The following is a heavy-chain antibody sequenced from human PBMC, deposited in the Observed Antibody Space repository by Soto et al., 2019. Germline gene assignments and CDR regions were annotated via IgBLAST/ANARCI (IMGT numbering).Heavy chain of an antibody. CDR2: ISGSGGIT. Sequence: EVQVLESGGGLVQPGGSLRLSCAASGFTFSSYAMSWLRQAPGKGLEWVSGISGSGGITYYAGSVKGRFTISRDNSKNTVYLQMNSLRVEDTAVYYCAKKTGNSQRYNFDCWGQGTLVTVSS. CDR3: AKKTGNSQRYNFDC. J-gene: IGHJ4*02. D-gene: IGHD5-18*01. CDR1: GFTFSSYA. V-gene: IGHV3-23*01.